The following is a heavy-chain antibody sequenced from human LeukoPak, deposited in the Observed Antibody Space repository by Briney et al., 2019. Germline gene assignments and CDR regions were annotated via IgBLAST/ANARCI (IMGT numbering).Heavy chain of an antibody. CDR3: ARDGGYCSSTSCQNWFDP. J-gene: IGHJ5*02. CDR1: GYAFTSYY. Sequence: ASVKVSCKASGYAFTSYYMRWVRQAPGQGLEWMGIINPSGGSTSYAQKFQGRVTMTRDTSTSTVYMELSSLRSEDTAVYYCARDGGYCSSTSCQNWFDPWGQGTLVTVSS. CDR2: INPSGGST. V-gene: IGHV1-46*01. D-gene: IGHD2-2*01.